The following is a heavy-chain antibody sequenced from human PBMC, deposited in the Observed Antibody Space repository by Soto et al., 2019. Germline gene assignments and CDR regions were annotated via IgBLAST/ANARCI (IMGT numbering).Heavy chain of an antibody. V-gene: IGHV4-59*08. CDR2: IYYSGST. J-gene: IGHJ4*02. D-gene: IGHD6-19*01. Sequence: SETLSLTCTVSGGSISSYYWSWIRQPPGKGLEWIGYIYYSGSTNYNPSLKSRVTISVDTSKNQFSLKLSSVTAADTAVYYCARHKQWPYGYFDYWGQGTLVTVSS. CDR1: GGSISSYY. CDR3: ARHKQWPYGYFDY.